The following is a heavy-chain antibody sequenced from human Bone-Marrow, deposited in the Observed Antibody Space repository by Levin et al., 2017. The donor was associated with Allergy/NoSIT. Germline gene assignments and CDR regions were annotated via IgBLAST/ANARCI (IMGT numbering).Heavy chain of an antibody. CDR1: GSTFISYD. J-gene: IGHJ5*02. D-gene: IGHD6-6*01. CDR3: ARAVGHSSSSGYWFDP. CDR2: MNPNSGNT. Sequence: GGSLRLSCKPSGSTFISYDINWVRQATGQGLEWMGWMNPNSGNTGYAQKFQGRVTMTRNTSISTAYMELSSLRSEDTAVYYCARAVGHSSSSGYWFDPWGQGTLVTVSS. V-gene: IGHV1-8*01.